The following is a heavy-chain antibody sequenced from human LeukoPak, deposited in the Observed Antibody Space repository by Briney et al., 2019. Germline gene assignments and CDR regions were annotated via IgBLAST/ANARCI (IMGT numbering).Heavy chain of an antibody. Sequence: PGGSLRLSCAASGFTFSSYAMSWVRQAPGKGLEWVSAISGSGGSTYYADSVKGRFTISRDNSKNTLYLQMNSLRAEDTAVYYCAKGGMVRGVITPYYYYYMDVWGKGTTVTVSS. D-gene: IGHD3-10*01. CDR2: ISGSGGST. V-gene: IGHV3-23*01. CDR3: AKGGMVRGVITPYYYYYMDV. J-gene: IGHJ6*03. CDR1: GFTFSSYA.